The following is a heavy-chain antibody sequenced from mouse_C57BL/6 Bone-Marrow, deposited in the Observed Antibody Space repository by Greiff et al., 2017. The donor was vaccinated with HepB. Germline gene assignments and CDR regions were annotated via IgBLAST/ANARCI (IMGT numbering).Heavy chain of an antibody. V-gene: IGHV14-4*01. CDR3: TTITTEYYFDY. J-gene: IGHJ2*01. D-gene: IGHD1-1*01. Sequence: VQLKQSGAELVRPGASVKLSCTASGFNIKDDYMHWVKQRPEQGLEWIGWIDPEDGDTEYASKFQGKATITADTSSNTAYLQLSSLTSEDTAVYYCTTITTEYYFDYWGQGTTLTVSS. CDR2: IDPEDGDT. CDR1: GFNIKDDY.